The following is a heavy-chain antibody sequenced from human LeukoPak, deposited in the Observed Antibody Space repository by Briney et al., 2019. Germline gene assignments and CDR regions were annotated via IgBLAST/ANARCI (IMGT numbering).Heavy chain of an antibody. CDR3: ARTYYDFWSGYGGYFDY. V-gene: IGHV4-39*07. Sequence: PSETLSLTCTVSGDSLSSSSYYWGWIRQPPGKGLEWIGEINHSGSTNYNPSLKSRVTISVDTSKNQFSLKLSSVTAADTAVYYCARTYYDFWSGYGGYFDYWGQGTLVTVSS. CDR1: GDSLSSSSYY. CDR2: INHSGST. D-gene: IGHD3-3*01. J-gene: IGHJ4*02.